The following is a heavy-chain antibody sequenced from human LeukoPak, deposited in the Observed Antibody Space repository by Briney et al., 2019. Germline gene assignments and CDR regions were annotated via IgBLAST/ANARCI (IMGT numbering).Heavy chain of an antibody. D-gene: IGHD6-13*01. Sequence: ASVKVSRKASGYTLTAYYIHWLRQAPGQGLEWMGWIKSNTGGTKYVEKFEGRFTMTRDTSISTIYMELSSLRSDDTAVYYCAADKQQLSYYFDYWGQGTLVTVSA. CDR3: AADKQQLSYYFDY. V-gene: IGHV1-2*02. J-gene: IGHJ4*02. CDR2: IKSNTGGT. CDR1: GYTLTAYY.